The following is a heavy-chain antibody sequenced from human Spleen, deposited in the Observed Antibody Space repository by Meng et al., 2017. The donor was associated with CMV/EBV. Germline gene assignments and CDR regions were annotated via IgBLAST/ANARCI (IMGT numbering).Heavy chain of an antibody. CDR3: ANVVPDAIYYYYYGMDV. Sequence: GGSLRLSCVASGFTFSNQWMRWVRQVPGKGLVWVSNINPDGSLTSYADFAKGRFTISRDNAKNSLYLQMNSLRAEDTAVYYCANVVPDAIYYYYYGMDVWGQGTTVTVSS. J-gene: IGHJ6*02. V-gene: IGHV3-74*01. CDR1: GFTFSNQW. CDR2: INPDGSLT. D-gene: IGHD2-2*01.